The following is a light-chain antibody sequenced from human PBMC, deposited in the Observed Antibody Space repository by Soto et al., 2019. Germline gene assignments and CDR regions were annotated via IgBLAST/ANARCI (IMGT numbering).Light chain of an antibody. V-gene: IGLV2-8*01. CDR1: SSDVGAYTY. CDR3: SSYGGNNNLI. CDR2: EVT. J-gene: IGLJ2*01. Sequence: QSVLTQPPSASGSPGQSVTISCTGTSSDVGAYTYVSWYQQYPGKAPKLMIYEVTKRPSGVPDRFSGSKSGNTASLTVSGLQAEDEADYYCSSYGGNNNLIFGGGTKVTVL.